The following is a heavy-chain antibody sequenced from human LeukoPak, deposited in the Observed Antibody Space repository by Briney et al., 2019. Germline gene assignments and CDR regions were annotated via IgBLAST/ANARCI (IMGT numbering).Heavy chain of an antibody. V-gene: IGHV4-61*02. CDR1: GGSISSGSYY. CDR2: IYTSGST. Sequence: PSETLSLTCTVSGGSISSGSYYWSWIRQPAGKGLEWIGRIYTSGSTNYNPSLKSRVTISVDTSKNQFSLKLSSVTAADTAVYYCASDNYDYVWGSYRSGGSWGQGTLVTVSS. D-gene: IGHD3-16*02. J-gene: IGHJ4*02. CDR3: ASDNYDYVWGSYRSGGS.